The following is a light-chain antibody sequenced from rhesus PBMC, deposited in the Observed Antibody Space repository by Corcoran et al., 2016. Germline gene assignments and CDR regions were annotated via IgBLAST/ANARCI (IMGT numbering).Light chain of an antibody. Sequence: DIQMTQSPSSLSASVGDRVTITCRASENVNNYLNWYQQKPGKAPKFLIYYASSLQSGVPSRFSGSGSGTDYTLTISSLQPEDFATYYCQQYDDLPLTFGGGTKVEIK. CDR3: QQYDDLPLT. J-gene: IGKJ4*01. CDR2: YAS. V-gene: IGKV1-74*01. CDR1: ENVNNY.